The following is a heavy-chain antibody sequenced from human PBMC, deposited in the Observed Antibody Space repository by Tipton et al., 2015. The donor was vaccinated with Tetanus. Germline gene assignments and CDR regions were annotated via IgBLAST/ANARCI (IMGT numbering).Heavy chain of an antibody. Sequence: TLSLTCIVSGDSVSSSIYHWSWIRQPPGKGLEWIGHIYYSGSTNYNPSLKSRVTISVDTSKNQFSLKVSSVTAADTAVYYRARDPYSSSREGYWGQGTLVTVSA. CDR3: ARDPYSSSREGY. D-gene: IGHD6-13*01. CDR1: GDSVSSSIYH. V-gene: IGHV4-61*01. CDR2: IYYSGST. J-gene: IGHJ4*02.